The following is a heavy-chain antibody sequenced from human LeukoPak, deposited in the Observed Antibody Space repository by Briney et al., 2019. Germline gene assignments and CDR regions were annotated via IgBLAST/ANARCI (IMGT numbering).Heavy chain of an antibody. D-gene: IGHD2-15*01. CDR3: ARRGAATRDFDY. J-gene: IGHJ4*02. CDR1: GFTFRSYA. V-gene: IGHV3-30*04. CDR2: ISYDGSNK. Sequence: GGSLRLSCAASGFTFRSYAMHWVRQAPGKGLEWVAVISYDGSNKYYADSAKGRFTISRDNSKNTLYLQMNSLRAEDTAVYYCARRGAATRDFDYWGQGTLVTVSS.